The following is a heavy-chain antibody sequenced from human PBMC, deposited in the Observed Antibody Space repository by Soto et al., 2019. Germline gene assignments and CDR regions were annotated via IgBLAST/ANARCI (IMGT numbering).Heavy chain of an antibody. CDR2: ISDSGST. CDR3: AKDVGGHYCTPTSCLYFFHS. J-gene: IGHJ4*02. V-gene: IGHV3-23*01. D-gene: IGHD2-2*01. CDR1: GFSFNNYA. Sequence: EVQLLESGGGLVQPGGSLRLSCAASGFSFNNYAMNWVRQAPGQGLEWVSTISDSGSTYYADSVKGWFTISRDNSKNTLYLQMKSLRAEDTAVYFCAKDVGGHYCTPTSCLYFFHSWGRGTLVTVSS.